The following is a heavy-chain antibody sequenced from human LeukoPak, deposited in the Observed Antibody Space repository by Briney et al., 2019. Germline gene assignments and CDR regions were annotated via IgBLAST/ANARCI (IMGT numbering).Heavy chain of an antibody. Sequence: SETLSLTCAVYGGSFSDHYWSWIRQAPGGGLEWIGEIDYSGSTDYNPSLKSRVIISRDMSNSQFSLKLTSVTAADAAVYYCVRGRGVTHYYHSSGYYYNYWGQGTLVTVSP. CDR1: GGSFSDHY. D-gene: IGHD3-22*01. CDR3: VRGRGVTHYYHSSGYYYNY. V-gene: IGHV4-34*01. J-gene: IGHJ4*02. CDR2: IDYSGST.